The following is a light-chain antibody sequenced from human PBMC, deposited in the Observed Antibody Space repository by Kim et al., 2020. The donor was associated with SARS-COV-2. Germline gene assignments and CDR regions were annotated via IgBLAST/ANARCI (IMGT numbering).Light chain of an antibody. CDR1: RLGDKY. CDR3: QAWDSSTVV. Sequence: SVSPGQTASITCSGDRLGDKYACWYQQKPGQSPVLLIYQDKSRPSGIPERFSGSKSGNTATLTISGTQAMDEADYYCQAWDSSTVVFGGGTQLTVL. J-gene: IGLJ2*01. CDR2: QDK. V-gene: IGLV3-1*01.